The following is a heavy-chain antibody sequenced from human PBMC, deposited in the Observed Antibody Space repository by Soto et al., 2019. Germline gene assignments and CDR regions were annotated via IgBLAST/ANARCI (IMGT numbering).Heavy chain of an antibody. Sequence: GGSLRLSCAASGFTFSSYSMNWVRQAPGKGLEWVSSISSSSSYIYYADSVKGRFTISRDNAKKSPYLQMNSLRAEDTAVYYCARAFSRTYYYDSSGYFWNAFDIWGQGTMVTVS. J-gene: IGHJ3*02. CDR2: ISSSSSYI. CDR3: ARAFSRTYYYDSSGYFWNAFDI. CDR1: GFTFSSYS. V-gene: IGHV3-21*01. D-gene: IGHD3-22*01.